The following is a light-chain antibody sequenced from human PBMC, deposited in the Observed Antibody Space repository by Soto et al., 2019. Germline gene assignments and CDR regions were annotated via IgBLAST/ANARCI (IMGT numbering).Light chain of an antibody. CDR1: ISDIGAGFD. CDR3: QSYENSRTGFYV. J-gene: IGLJ1*01. Sequence: QSVLTQPPSVSGAPGQRVTISFSGSISDIGAGFDVHWYQHLPGTAPKLLIYGNTNRPSGVPGRFSGSKSGTSASLVISGLQAEDEADYYCQSYENSRTGFYVFGTGTKVTVL. V-gene: IGLV1-40*01. CDR2: GNT.